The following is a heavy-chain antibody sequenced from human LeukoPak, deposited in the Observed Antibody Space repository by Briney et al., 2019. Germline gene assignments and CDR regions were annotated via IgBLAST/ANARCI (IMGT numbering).Heavy chain of an antibody. CDR2: ISGSGDNT. J-gene: IGHJ4*02. D-gene: IGHD3-10*01. V-gene: IGHV3-23*01. CDR3: AKLPSYYYGSGSYYTH. Sequence: GGSLRLSCAASGFTFSSYAMSWVRQAPGKGLEWVSFISGSGDNTYYADSVKGRFTISRDNSNNTLYLHMNSLRAEDTAVYYCAKLPSYYYGSGSYYTHWGQGTLVTVSS. CDR1: GFTFSSYA.